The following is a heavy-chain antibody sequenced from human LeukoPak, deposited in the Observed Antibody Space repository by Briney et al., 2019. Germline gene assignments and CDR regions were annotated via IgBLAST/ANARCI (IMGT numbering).Heavy chain of an antibody. V-gene: IGHV3-23*01. D-gene: IGHD3-3*01. Sequence: PGGSLRLSCAASGFTFSSYAMSWVRQAPGKGLEWVSAISGSGGSTYHADSVKGRFTISRDNSKNTLYLQMNSLRAEDTAVYYCAKDQGYYDFWSGFDYWGQGTLVTVSS. CDR3: AKDQGYYDFWSGFDY. J-gene: IGHJ4*02. CDR1: GFTFSSYA. CDR2: ISGSGGST.